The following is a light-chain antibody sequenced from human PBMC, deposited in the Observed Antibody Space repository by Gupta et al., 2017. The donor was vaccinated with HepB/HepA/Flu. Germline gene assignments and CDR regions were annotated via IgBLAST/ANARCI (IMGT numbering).Light chain of an antibody. V-gene: IGKV1-27*01. CDR3: QKYNSAPPWT. Sequence: DIQMTQSPSSLSASVGDRVTITCRASQGISNYLAWYQQKPGKVPKLLIYAASTLQSGVPSRFSGSGSGTDFTFTISSLQPEDVATYYCQKYNSAPPWTFGQGTKVEIK. CDR2: AAS. J-gene: IGKJ1*01. CDR1: QGISNY.